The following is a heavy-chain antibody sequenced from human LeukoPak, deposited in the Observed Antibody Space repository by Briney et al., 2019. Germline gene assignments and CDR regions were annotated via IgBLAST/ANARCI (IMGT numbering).Heavy chain of an antibody. CDR3: ASWGAGGNS. J-gene: IGHJ4*02. CDR1: GSPLRTYW. V-gene: IGHV3-7*01. Sequence: GGSLDPSLEAPGSPLRTYWMNWFPRVPGKGLDWVANINPDGSGKRYVDSVKGRFTIARDNADNSLSLQMNSLRAEDTAVYYCASWGAGGNSWGQGTLVTVSS. D-gene: IGHD3-16*01. CDR2: INPDGSGK.